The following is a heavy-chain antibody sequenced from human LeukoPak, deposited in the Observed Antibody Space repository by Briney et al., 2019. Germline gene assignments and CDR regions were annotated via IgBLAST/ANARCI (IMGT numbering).Heavy chain of an antibody. CDR3: ARDITIFGVVKGYFDY. D-gene: IGHD3-3*01. Sequence: ASVKVSCKASGYTFTSYGISWVRQAPGQGLEWMGWISAYNGNTNYAQKLQGRVTMTTDTSTSTAYMELRSLRSDDTAVYYCARDITIFGVVKGYFDYWGQGTLVTVSS. V-gene: IGHV1-18*01. J-gene: IGHJ4*02. CDR1: GYTFTSYG. CDR2: ISAYNGNT.